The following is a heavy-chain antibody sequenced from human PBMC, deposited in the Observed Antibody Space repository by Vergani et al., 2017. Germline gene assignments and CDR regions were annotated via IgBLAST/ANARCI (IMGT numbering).Heavy chain of an antibody. Sequence: QAQLGQSDSEVKKPGDSVTLSCKTSGYTFVNHPITWVRQAPGQGLEWMGWISPYNHKTLYSQKVEGRVTMTSDTSSSTVFFELRRLTSDDTAIYYCTRSQMATNDFDVWGRGTLVTVSS. V-gene: IGHV1-18*04. CDR1: GYTFVNHP. J-gene: IGHJ4*02. CDR2: ISPYNHKT. D-gene: IGHD5-24*01. CDR3: TRSQMATNDFDV.